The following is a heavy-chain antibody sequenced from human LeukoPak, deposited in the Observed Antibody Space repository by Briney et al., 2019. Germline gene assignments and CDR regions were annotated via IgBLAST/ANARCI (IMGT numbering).Heavy chain of an antibody. Sequence: PGGSLRLSCTTSGFNFGDHAMTWVRQAPGEGLEWVGFIRSKAYRGTTEYAASVKGRFTISRDDSKSVVYLQMNSLKSEDTAVYYCSRGPIQLWVHNGVDVWGQGTTVTVSS. CDR1: GFNFGDHA. V-gene: IGHV3-49*04. CDR2: IRSKAYRGTT. D-gene: IGHD5-18*01. J-gene: IGHJ6*02. CDR3: SRGPIQLWVHNGVDV.